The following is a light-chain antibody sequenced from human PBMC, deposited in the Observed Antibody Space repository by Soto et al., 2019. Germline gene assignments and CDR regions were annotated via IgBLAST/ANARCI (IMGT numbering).Light chain of an antibody. Sequence: IQMTQSPSTLSASVGDRVTITWRASQSISSWLAWYQQKPGKAPKVLIYDASSLKTGVPSRFSGSGSGTEFTLTISSLQPDDFATYYCQQYNGYPLTFGGGTKV. CDR1: QSISSW. CDR3: QQYNGYPLT. J-gene: IGKJ4*01. V-gene: IGKV1-5*01. CDR2: DAS.